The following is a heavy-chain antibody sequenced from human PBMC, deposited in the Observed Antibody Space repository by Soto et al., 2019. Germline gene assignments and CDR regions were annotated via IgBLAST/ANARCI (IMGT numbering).Heavy chain of an antibody. D-gene: IGHD5-12*01. V-gene: IGHV1-58*01. CDR3: AASIRWLHQMYYFDY. CDR2: IVVGSGNT. J-gene: IGHJ4*02. CDR1: GFTFTSSA. Sequence: SVKVSCKASGFTFTSSAVQWVRQARGQRLEWIGWIVVGSGNTNYAQKFQERVTITRDMSTSTAYMELSSLRSEDTAVYYCAASIRWLHQMYYFDYWGQGTRVTVSS.